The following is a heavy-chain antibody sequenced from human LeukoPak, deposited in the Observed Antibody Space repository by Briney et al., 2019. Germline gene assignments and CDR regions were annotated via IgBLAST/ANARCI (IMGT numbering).Heavy chain of an antibody. CDR3: ARDPPCWGGSCQFTDTTLDY. D-gene: IGHD2-15*01. CDR1: GYTFTNYG. Sequence: ASVKVSCKASGYTFTNYGITWVRQAPGQGLEWMGRISASDGKTKYSQKLQGRVTMSTDTSTNTAYMELRSLRADDTAVYYCARDPPCWGGSCQFTDTTLDYWGQGTLVTVSS. J-gene: IGHJ4*02. V-gene: IGHV1-18*04. CDR2: ISASDGKT.